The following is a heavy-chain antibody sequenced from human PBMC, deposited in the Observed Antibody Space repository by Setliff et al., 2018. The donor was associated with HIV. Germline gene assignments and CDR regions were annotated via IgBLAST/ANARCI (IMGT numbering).Heavy chain of an antibody. CDR1: GYSFTSYW. V-gene: IGHV5-51*01. CDR3: VRVTADRTNYYYYMDV. Sequence: PGASLKISCKGSGYSFTSYWIGWVRQMPGKGLEWMGIIYPGDSDTRYSPSFQGQVTISADKSISTAYLQWSSLKASDTAVYYCVRVTADRTNYYYYMDVWDKGTTVTVSS. D-gene: IGHD2-21*02. J-gene: IGHJ6*03. CDR2: IYPGDSDT.